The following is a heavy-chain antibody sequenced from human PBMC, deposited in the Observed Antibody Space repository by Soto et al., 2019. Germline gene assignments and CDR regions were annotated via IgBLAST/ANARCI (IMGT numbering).Heavy chain of an antibody. Sequence: QVQLVQSGTVVQRRGSSVKDSCQASGGTFSSHGMAWVRQAPGQGLEWMGGIIPTFGTATYAPKFQGRVTITADKSTNTAYMELSSLRSEDTAVYYCASERSAQYFDFWGQGTLITVSS. CDR3: ASERSAQYFDF. J-gene: IGHJ4*02. CDR2: IIPTFGTA. CDR1: GGTFSSHG. V-gene: IGHV1-69*06. D-gene: IGHD1-26*01.